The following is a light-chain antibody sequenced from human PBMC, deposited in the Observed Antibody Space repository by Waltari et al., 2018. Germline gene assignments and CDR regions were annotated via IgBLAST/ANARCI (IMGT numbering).Light chain of an antibody. CDR2: EVS. CDR1: SHDVGSYAA. V-gene: IGLV2-23*02. J-gene: IGLJ1*01. CDR3: CSFAGSFTYV. Sequence: QSALTQPASVSGSPGQSCTISYTGTSHDVGSYAAVTWYQQHPGKDPKLTIFEVSKRPSGISNRFSGSKSGNTASLTISGLQAEDEAYYHCCSFAGSFTYVFGTGTMVTVL.